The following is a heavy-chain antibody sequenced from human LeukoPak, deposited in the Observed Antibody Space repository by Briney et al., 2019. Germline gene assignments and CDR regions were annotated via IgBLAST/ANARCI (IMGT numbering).Heavy chain of an antibody. D-gene: IGHD5-12*01. V-gene: IGHV1-69*05. CDR3: ASSKGGYDPLDY. J-gene: IGHJ4*02. CDR2: IIPIFGTA. CDR1: GGTFSSYA. Sequence: SVKVSCKASGGTFSSYAISWVRQAPGQGLEWMGGIIPIFGTANYAQKFQGRVTITTDESTSTAYMELSSLRSEDTAVYYCASSKGGYDPLDYWSQGTLVTVSS.